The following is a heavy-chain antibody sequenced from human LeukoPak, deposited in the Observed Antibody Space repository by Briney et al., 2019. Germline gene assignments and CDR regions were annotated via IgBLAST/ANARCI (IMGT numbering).Heavy chain of an antibody. CDR3: ARDLYDFWSGYYDY. CDR2: ISSSSSTL. CDR1: GFTFSNYN. J-gene: IGHJ4*02. D-gene: IGHD3-3*01. Sequence: GGSLTLSCAASGFTFSNYNMNWVRQAPGKGLEWVSCISSSSSTLYYADSVKGRFTISRDNAKNSLYLQMNSLRAEDTAVYYCARDLYDFWSGYYDYWGQGTLVTVSS. V-gene: IGHV3-48*01.